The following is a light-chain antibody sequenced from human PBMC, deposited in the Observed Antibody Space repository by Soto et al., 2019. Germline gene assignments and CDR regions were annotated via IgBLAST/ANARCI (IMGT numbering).Light chain of an antibody. Sequence: EIVLAQAPGTLSLSPGERATLPCRASQTVSSIYLDWYQQKPGQAPRLIIYCASSRATCSPDRFSGSGAGTDFTLTISRLEPEDFAVYYCQQYGSAPLTFGGGTKVDIK. V-gene: IGKV3-20*01. CDR3: QQYGSAPLT. CDR1: QTVSSIY. J-gene: IGKJ4*01. CDR2: CAS.